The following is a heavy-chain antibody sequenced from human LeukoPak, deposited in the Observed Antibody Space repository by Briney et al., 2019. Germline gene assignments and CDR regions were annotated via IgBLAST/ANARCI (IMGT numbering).Heavy chain of an antibody. J-gene: IGHJ4*02. CDR1: GYTFTGYY. V-gene: IGHV1-2*02. D-gene: IGHD2-21*02. CDR2: INPRTGGT. CDR3: GRPAYCGSACYYYFDN. Sequence: ASVKVSCKASGYTFTGYYMHWVRQAPGQGLEWLGWINPRTGGTNYAEKFRGRVTVTMDTSITTAYMELYSLTSDDTAVYYCGRPAYCGSACYYYFDNWGQGTLVTVSS.